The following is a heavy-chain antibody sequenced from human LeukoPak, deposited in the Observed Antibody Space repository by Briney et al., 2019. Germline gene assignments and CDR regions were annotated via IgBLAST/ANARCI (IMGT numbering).Heavy chain of an antibody. CDR3: ARESVQLTYYGMDV. D-gene: IGHD5-18*01. J-gene: IGHJ6*02. V-gene: IGHV3-33*08. CDR1: GFTFSSYG. Sequence: GRSLRLSCAASGFTFSSYGMHWVRQAPGKGLEWVAVIWYDGSNKYYADSVKGRFTISRDNSKNTLYLQMNSLRAEDTAVYYCARESVQLTYYGMDVWGQGTTVTVSS. CDR2: IWYDGSNK.